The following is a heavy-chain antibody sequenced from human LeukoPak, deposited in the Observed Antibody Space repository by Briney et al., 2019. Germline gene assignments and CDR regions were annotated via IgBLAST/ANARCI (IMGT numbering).Heavy chain of an antibody. CDR1: GFTFSSYG. D-gene: IGHD1-1*01. Sequence: GGSLRLSCAASGFTFSSYGMHWVRQAPGKGLEWVAFIRYDGSNKYYADSVKGRFTISRDNSKNTLYLQMNSLRAEDTAVYYCAKEYNWNDDYYYYYMDVWGKGTTVTVSS. J-gene: IGHJ6*03. V-gene: IGHV3-30*02. CDR3: AKEYNWNDDYYYYYMDV. CDR2: IRYDGSNK.